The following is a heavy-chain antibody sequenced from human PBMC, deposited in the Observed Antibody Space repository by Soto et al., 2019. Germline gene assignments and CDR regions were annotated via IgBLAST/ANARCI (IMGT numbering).Heavy chain of an antibody. CDR1: GYTFTSYG. J-gene: IGHJ5*02. V-gene: IGHV1-18*01. CDR2: ISAYNVNS. Sequence: QVQLVQSGAEVKKPGASVQVSCKASGYTFTSYGISWVRQAPGQGLEWMGWISAYNVNSNYAEKLQGRVTMTTDTSTSTAYMELRSLRSDDAAVYYCAGRLRMSWFDPWGQGTLVTVSS. D-gene: IGHD2-15*01. CDR3: AGRLRMSWFDP.